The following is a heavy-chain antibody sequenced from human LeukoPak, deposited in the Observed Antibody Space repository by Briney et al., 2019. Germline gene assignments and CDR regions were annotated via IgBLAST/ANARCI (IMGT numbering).Heavy chain of an antibody. CDR3: ARDRADYSSSDY. D-gene: IGHD6-6*01. Sequence: GASVKVSCKASGDTLSSYATCCVRQAPGQGLEWMGRIIPILGIANYAQKFQGRVTITADKSTSTAYMELSSLRSEDTAVYYCARDRADYSSSDYWGQGTLVTVSS. V-gene: IGHV1-69*04. J-gene: IGHJ4*02. CDR2: IIPILGIA. CDR1: GDTLSSYA.